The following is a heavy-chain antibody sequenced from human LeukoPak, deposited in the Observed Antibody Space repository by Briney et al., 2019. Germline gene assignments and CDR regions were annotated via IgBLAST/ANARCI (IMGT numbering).Heavy chain of an antibody. D-gene: IGHD5-18*01. CDR2: INPNSGGT. Sequence: ASVKVSCKASGYTFTGYYMHWVRQAPGQGPEWMGWINPNSGGTNYAQKFQGRVTMTRDTSISTAYMELSRLRSDDTAVYYCARVPTYSYGYTRYYYGMDVWGQGTTVTVSS. CDR1: GYTFTGYY. J-gene: IGHJ6*02. V-gene: IGHV1-2*02. CDR3: ARVPTYSYGYTRYYYGMDV.